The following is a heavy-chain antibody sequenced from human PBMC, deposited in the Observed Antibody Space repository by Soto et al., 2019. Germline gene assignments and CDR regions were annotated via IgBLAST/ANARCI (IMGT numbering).Heavy chain of an antibody. CDR1: GGSVNSYY. D-gene: IGHD2-21*02. J-gene: IGHJ4*02. CDR2: IFYSGST. CDR3: ARVFPSYCGGDCSYFDS. V-gene: IGHV4-59*02. Sequence: QVQLQESGPGLVKASETLSLTCTVSGGSVNSYYWSWIRQPPGKGLEWIGYIFYSGSTKSNPSLKSRVTMSVDMSKNQFSLRLTSVTAADTAVYYCARVFPSYCGGDCSYFDSWGQGTLVTVSS.